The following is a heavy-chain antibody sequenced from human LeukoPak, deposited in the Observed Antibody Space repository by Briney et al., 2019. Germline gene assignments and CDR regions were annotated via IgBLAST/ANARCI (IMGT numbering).Heavy chain of an antibody. CDR3: ARQEYCTSTSCYVSFDY. Sequence: WVRQAPGKGLEWIGSIDYSGTTYYNPSLKSRVTISVDTSKNQFSLKLSSVTAADTAVYYCARQEYCTSTSCYVSFDYWGQGTLVTVSS. CDR2: IDYSGTT. D-gene: IGHD2-2*01. J-gene: IGHJ4*02. V-gene: IGHV4-39*01.